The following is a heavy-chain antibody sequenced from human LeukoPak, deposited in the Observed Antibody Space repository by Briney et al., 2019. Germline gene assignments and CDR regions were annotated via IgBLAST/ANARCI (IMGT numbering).Heavy chain of an antibody. J-gene: IGHJ6*03. Sequence: GGSLRLSCAASGFTFTNYGMNWVRQAPGKGLEWVSSISSSSSYIYYADSLKGRFTISRDNAKNSLYLQMNSLRAKDTAVYYCARAAIKNYDFWSGYHERNKNSYYMDVWGKGTTVTVSS. V-gene: IGHV3-21*01. CDR1: GFTFTNYG. CDR2: ISSSSSYI. CDR3: ARAAIKNYDFWSGYHERNKNSYYMDV. D-gene: IGHD3-3*01.